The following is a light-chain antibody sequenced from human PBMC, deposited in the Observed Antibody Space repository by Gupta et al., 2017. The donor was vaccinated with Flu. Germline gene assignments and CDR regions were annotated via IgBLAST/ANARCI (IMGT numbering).Light chain of an antibody. V-gene: IGKV1-5*03. CDR1: QSIGSW. CDR3: QQYNTYSYT. CDR2: KAS. J-gene: IGKJ2*01. Sequence: DIQMNQSPSPLSASVGDRVTITCRASQSIGSWLAWYQHKPGKAPNLLIYKASSLQSGVPSRFSGSGSGTEFTLTISSLQPDDFATYYCQQYNTYSYTFGQGTKLEIK.